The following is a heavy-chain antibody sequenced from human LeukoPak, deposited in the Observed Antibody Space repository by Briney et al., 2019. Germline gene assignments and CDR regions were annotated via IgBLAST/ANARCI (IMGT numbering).Heavy chain of an antibody. V-gene: IGHV1-46*01. CDR3: ARDWGSRYYFDY. CDR1: GYTFTSYY. D-gene: IGHD7-27*01. J-gene: IGHJ4*02. Sequence: ASVKVSCKKSGYTFTSYYMHWVRQAPGQGLEWMGIINPSGGSTSYAQKFQGRVTMTRDTSTNTVYMELSSLRSEDTAVYYCARDWGSRYYFDYWGQGTLVTVSS. CDR2: INPSGGST.